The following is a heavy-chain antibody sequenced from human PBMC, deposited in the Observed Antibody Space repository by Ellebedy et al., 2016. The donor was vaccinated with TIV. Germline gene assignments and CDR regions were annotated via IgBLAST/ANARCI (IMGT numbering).Heavy chain of an antibody. CDR1: GFTFSTYW. J-gene: IGHJ3*01. CDR3: ARAHRDADTFDV. D-gene: IGHD5-24*01. CDR2: MKQDGSEK. V-gene: IGHV3-7*04. Sequence: GESLKISXAASGFTFSTYWMSWVRQAPGKGLEWVTNMKQDGSEKYYVDSVKGRFTISRGNAKNSLYLQMNSLRAEDTAVYYCARAHRDADTFDVWGQGTMVTVSS.